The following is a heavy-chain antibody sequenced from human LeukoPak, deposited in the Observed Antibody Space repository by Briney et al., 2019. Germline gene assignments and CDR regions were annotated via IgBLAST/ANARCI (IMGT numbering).Heavy chain of an antibody. CDR1: GFSSSGHW. Sequence: GGSLRLSCTASGFSSSGHWMHWARQLPGKGLVWVSRISPTGSTTSYVDSVKGRFTVSRDNAKNTLYLQVNNLRAEDTAVYYCARGPNSNWSGLDFWGQGTLLTVSS. D-gene: IGHD6-6*01. CDR2: ISPTGSTT. J-gene: IGHJ4*02. CDR3: ARGPNSNWSGLDF. V-gene: IGHV3-74*01.